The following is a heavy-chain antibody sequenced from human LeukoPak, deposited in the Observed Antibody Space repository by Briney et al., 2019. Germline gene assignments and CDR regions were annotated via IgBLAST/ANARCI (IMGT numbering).Heavy chain of an antibody. D-gene: IGHD3-10*01. CDR1: GFTFSSYG. CDR2: ISYDGSNK. V-gene: IGHV3-30*18. CDR3: AKAYTFGELPRFDY. Sequence: GGSLILSCAASGFTFSSYGMHWVRQAPGKGLEWVAVISYDGSNKYYADSVKGRFTISRDNSKNTLYLQMNSLRAEDTAVYYCAKAYTFGELPRFDYWGQGTLVTVSS. J-gene: IGHJ4*02.